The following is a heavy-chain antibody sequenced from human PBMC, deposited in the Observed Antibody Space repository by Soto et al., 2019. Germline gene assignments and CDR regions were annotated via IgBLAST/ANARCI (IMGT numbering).Heavy chain of an antibody. CDR2: IFSNDEK. D-gene: IGHD1-26*01. Sequence: QVTLKESGPVLVKPTETLTLTCTVSGFSLSNARMGVSWIRQPPGKALEWLAHIFSNDEKYYSTSLKSRLTISKDTSKSQVVLTMTNMDPVDTATYYCARHGRGVGARPLDYWGQGTLVTVSS. V-gene: IGHV2-26*01. CDR3: ARHGRGVGARPLDY. J-gene: IGHJ4*02. CDR1: GFSLSNARMG.